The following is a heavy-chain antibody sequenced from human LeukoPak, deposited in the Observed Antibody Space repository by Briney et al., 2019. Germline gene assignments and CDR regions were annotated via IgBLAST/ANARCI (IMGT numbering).Heavy chain of an antibody. V-gene: IGHV3-48*02. D-gene: IGHD3-9*01. Sequence: GSLRLSCATSGFSFTDYPMNWVHQAPGKGLEWISNIRTTAEGAKYAYYADSVKGRVTISRDDGKNTLYLHMNSLRDDDTAVYYCATDQRYAFDYWGQGILVTVSS. CDR2: IRTTAEGAKYA. J-gene: IGHJ4*02. CDR3: ATDQRYAFDY. CDR1: GFSFTDYP.